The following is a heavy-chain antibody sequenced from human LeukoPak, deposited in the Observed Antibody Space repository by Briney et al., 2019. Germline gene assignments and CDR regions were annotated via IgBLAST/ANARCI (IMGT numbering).Heavy chain of an antibody. J-gene: IGHJ6*04. CDR3: LWHLSHYGMDV. CDR1: GYTFTSYG. CDR2: ISAYNGNT. V-gene: IGHV1-18*04. Sequence: ASVKVSCTASGYTFTSYGISWVRQAPGQGLEWMGWISAYNGNTNYAQKLQGRVTITTDTSTSTVYMELRSLRSDDTAVYYCLWHLSHYGMDVWGKGTTVTVSS. D-gene: IGHD4/OR15-4a*01.